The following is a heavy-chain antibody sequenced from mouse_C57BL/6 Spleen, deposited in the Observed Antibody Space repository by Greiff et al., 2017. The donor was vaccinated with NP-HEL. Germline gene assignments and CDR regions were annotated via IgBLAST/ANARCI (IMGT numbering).Heavy chain of an antibody. CDR1: GYAFSSYW. CDR3: ARRQDLLAYAMGC. CDR2: IYPGDGDT. V-gene: IGHV1-80*01. Sequence: VKVVESGAELVKPGASVKISCKASGYAFSSYWMNWVKQRPGKGLEWIGQIYPGDGDTNYNGKFKGKATLTADKSSSTAYMQLSSLTSEDSAVYFCARRQDLLAYAMGCWGQGTSVTVSS. D-gene: IGHD2-1*01. J-gene: IGHJ4*01.